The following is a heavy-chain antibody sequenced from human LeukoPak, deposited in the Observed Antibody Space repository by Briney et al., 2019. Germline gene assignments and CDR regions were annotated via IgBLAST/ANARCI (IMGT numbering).Heavy chain of an antibody. CDR2: IYSGGST. V-gene: IGHV3-66*01. D-gene: IGHD5-18*01. CDR1: GFTVSSNY. CDR3: ATYGYGGFFDY. Sequence: GGSLRLSCAASGFTVSSNYMSWVRQAPGKGLEWVSVIYSGGSTYYTDSLKGRFTISRDNSKNTLYLQMNSLRAEDTGVYYCATYGYGGFFDYWGQGTLVTVSS. J-gene: IGHJ4*02.